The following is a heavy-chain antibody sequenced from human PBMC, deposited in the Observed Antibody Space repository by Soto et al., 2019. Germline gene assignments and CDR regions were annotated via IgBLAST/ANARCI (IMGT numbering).Heavy chain of an antibody. J-gene: IGHJ5*02. Sequence: QLQLVQSAAEVKKPGASVRVSCKASGYPFIKYGISWIRQAPEQGLEWMGWIKVDSGYTNYAQKFQGRVTMTTDTSSDTAFMELRSVRSDDTAVYYCATSYDSGFDPWGQGTLVSVSS. V-gene: IGHV1-18*04. CDR3: ATSYDSGFDP. D-gene: IGHD5-12*01. CDR2: IKVDSGYT. CDR1: GYPFIKYG.